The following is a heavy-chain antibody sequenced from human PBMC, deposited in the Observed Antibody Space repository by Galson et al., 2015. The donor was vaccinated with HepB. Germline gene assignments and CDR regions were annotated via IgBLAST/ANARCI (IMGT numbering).Heavy chain of an antibody. CDR1: GTMFSGFG. CDR2: INPLFGTA. CDR3: ARNAARGIFFEF. D-gene: IGHD3-10*01. J-gene: IGHJ4*02. Sequence: SVKVSCKASGTMFSGFGTSWVRQAPGHGLEWMGEINPLFGTANYAQKFQGRVTITADRSTSTAYMELSSLRSEDTAMYYCARNAARGIFFEFWGQGTLVTVSS. V-gene: IGHV1-69*06.